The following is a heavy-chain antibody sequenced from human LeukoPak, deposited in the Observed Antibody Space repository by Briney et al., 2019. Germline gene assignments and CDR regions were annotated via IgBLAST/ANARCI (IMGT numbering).Heavy chain of an antibody. D-gene: IGHD1-26*01. J-gene: IGHJ4*02. Sequence: GGSLRLSCAASGLTFTNAWMNWIRQAPGKGLEWVGRVKSKTDGGTTDYAAPVKGRFTISRDDSQNTLYLQMNSLNTEDTALYYCTTSGGTSPYSDYWGQGTLVTVSS. CDR3: TTSGGTSPYSDY. V-gene: IGHV3-15*01. CDR2: VKSKTDGGTT. CDR1: GLTFTNAW.